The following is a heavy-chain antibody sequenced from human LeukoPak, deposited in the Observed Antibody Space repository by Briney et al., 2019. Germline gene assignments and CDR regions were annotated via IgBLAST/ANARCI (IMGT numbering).Heavy chain of an antibody. J-gene: IGHJ3*02. V-gene: IGHV3-30*04. CDR2: ISYDGSNK. CDR1: GFTFSSYA. D-gene: IGHD5-18*01. CDR3: ARVTRFGAFDI. Sequence: GRSLRLSCAASGFTFSSYAKHWVRQAPGKGLEWVAVISYDGSNKYYADSVKGRFTISRDNSKNTLYLQMNSLRAEDTAVYYCARVTRFGAFDIWGQGTMVTVSS.